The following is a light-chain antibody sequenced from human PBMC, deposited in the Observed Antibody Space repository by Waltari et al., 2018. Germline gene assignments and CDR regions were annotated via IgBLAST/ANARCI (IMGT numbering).Light chain of an antibody. Sequence: DIQMTQSPSSLSASVRDRVTITCRASQCIRTYLNWYQQKPGKAPKLLIYAASTLQSGVPARFSGSGSGTDFTLTISSLQPEDFATYYCQQSYSTPGTFGQGTKVEIK. J-gene: IGKJ1*01. CDR3: QQSYSTPGT. CDR1: QCIRTY. CDR2: AAS. V-gene: IGKV1-39*01.